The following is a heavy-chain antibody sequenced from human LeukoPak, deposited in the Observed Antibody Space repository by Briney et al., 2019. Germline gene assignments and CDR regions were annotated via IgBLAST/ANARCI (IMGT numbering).Heavy chain of an antibody. Sequence: PSETLSLTCTVSGGSISGYRWSWIRQPAGAGLEWIGRIYTSGTTDYNPSLRSRVTMLVQTSQNQFSLKVTSVTAADTAVYYCARTVVPAAEGAFDIWGQGTMVTVSS. CDR2: IYTSGTT. CDR3: ARTVVPAAEGAFDI. V-gene: IGHV4-4*07. J-gene: IGHJ3*02. CDR1: GGSISGYR. D-gene: IGHD2-15*01.